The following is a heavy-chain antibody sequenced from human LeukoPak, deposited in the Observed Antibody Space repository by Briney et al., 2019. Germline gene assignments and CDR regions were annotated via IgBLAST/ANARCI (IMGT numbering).Heavy chain of an antibody. CDR2: IYYSGST. J-gene: IGHJ4*02. V-gene: IGHV4-39*01. Sequence: SETLSLTCTVSGGSISSSSYYWGWIRQPPGKGLEWIGSIYYSGSTYYNPSLKSRVTISVDTSKNQFSLKLSSVTAADTAVYYCARHSPYCSSTSCYTYWGRGTLVTVSS. CDR3: ARHSPYCSSTSCYTY. D-gene: IGHD2-2*02. CDR1: GGSISSSSYY.